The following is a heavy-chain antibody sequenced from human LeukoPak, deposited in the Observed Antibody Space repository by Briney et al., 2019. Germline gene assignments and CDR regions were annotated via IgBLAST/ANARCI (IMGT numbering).Heavy chain of an antibody. CDR2: ISSSSSYI. Sequence: PGGSLRLSCAASGFTFSSYSMNWVRQAPGEGLEWVSSISSSSSYIYYADSVKGRFTISRDNANNSLYLQMNSLRAEDTAVYYCARVGGLSFYGMGVWGQGTTVTVSS. D-gene: IGHD3-16*02. CDR1: GFTFSSYS. CDR3: ARVGGLSFYGMGV. V-gene: IGHV3-21*01. J-gene: IGHJ6*02.